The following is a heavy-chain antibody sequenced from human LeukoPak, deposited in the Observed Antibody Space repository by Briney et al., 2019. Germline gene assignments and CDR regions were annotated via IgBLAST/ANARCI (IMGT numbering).Heavy chain of an antibody. CDR2: INPNSYDT. D-gene: IGHD3-16*01. CDR1: GYIFTAYY. CDR3: ARGAFYADS. V-gene: IGHV1-2*02. Sequence: GASVKVSCKASGYIFTAYYIHWVRQVPGQGLEWMGWINPNSYDTDFAQKFQGRVTTTRDTSINTAYMELSGLQSDDTAVYYCARGAFYADSWGQGTLVTVTS. J-gene: IGHJ4*02.